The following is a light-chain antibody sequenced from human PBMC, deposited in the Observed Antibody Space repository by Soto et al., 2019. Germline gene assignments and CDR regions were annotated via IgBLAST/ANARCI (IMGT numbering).Light chain of an antibody. CDR3: KQSNNWPKT. CDR2: DAS. Sequence: EIVMTQFPDTLSVSPGETATLSCRASQSVGSNLAWYHQKPGQAPRLLISDASTRAAGLPARFSGSGSGTEFTLTISSLQSEDLAVYYCKQSNNWPKTFGQGTKV. V-gene: IGKV3-15*01. J-gene: IGKJ1*01. CDR1: QSVGSN.